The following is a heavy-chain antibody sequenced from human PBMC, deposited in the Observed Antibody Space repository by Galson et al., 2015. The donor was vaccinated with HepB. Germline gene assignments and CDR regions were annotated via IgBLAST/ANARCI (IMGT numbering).Heavy chain of an antibody. CDR2: INHSGST. V-gene: IGHV4-34*01. CDR3: ARVSLVVPAVDAFDI. Sequence: PPGKGLEWIGEINHSGSTNYNPSLKSRATISVDTSKNQFSLKLSSVTAADTAVYYCARVSLVVPAVDAFDIWGQGTMVTVSS. D-gene: IGHD2-2*01. J-gene: IGHJ3*02.